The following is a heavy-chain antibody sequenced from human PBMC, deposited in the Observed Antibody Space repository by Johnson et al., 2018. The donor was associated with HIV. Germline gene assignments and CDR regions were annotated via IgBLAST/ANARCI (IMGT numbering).Heavy chain of an antibody. CDR2: IYSGGST. Sequence: VQLVESGGGLVQPGGSLRLSCAASGFTVSSNYMSWVRQAPGKGLEWVSVIYSGGSTSYADSVKGRFTISRDNSNNTLHLQMNSLRPEDTAVYYCARDLAGRGGAAFDIWGQGTMVTVSS. V-gene: IGHV3-66*01. D-gene: IGHD1-26*01. CDR1: GFTVSSNY. CDR3: ARDLAGRGGAAFDI. J-gene: IGHJ3*02.